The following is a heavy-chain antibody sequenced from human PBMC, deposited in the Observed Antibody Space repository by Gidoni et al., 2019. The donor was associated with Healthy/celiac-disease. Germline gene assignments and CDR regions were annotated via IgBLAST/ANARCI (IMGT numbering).Heavy chain of an antibody. D-gene: IGHD3-22*01. CDR1: GFTFSSYW. J-gene: IGHJ6*02. CDR2: IKQDGSEK. V-gene: IGHV3-7*01. Sequence: EVQLLESGGGLVQPGGSLRLSCAASGFTFSSYWMIWVRQAPGKGLEWVANIKQDGSEKYYVDSVKGRFTISRDNAKNSLYLQMNSLRAEDTAVYYCARDSSQYYYDSSGYPYYYYYGMDVWGQGTTVTVSS. CDR3: ARDSSQYYYDSSGYPYYYYYGMDV.